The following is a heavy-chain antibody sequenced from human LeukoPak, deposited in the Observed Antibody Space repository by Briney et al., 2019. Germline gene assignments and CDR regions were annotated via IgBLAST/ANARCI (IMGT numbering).Heavy chain of an antibody. D-gene: IGHD2-2*01. CDR3: AKVVVVPAFYHYFDY. CDR1: GFTFSSYA. Sequence: GGSLRLSCAASGFTFSSYAMSWVRQAPGKGLEWVSAISGSGGSTYYADSVEGRFTISRDNSKNTLYLQMNSLRAEDTAVYYCAKVVVVPAFYHYFDYWGQGTLVTVSS. J-gene: IGHJ4*02. CDR2: ISGSGGST. V-gene: IGHV3-23*01.